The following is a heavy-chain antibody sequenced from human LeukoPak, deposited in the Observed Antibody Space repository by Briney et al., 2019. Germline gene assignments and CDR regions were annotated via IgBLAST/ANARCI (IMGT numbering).Heavy chain of an antibody. Sequence: ASVKVSCKVSGYTLTELPMHWVRQAPGKGLEWMGGFDPEDGETIYAQKFQGRVTMTEDTSTDTAYMELSSLRSEDTAVYYCATYLSSSWPRWFDPWGQGTLVTVSS. J-gene: IGHJ5*02. CDR3: ATYLSSSWPRWFDP. D-gene: IGHD6-13*01. CDR1: GYTLTELP. V-gene: IGHV1-24*01. CDR2: FDPEDGET.